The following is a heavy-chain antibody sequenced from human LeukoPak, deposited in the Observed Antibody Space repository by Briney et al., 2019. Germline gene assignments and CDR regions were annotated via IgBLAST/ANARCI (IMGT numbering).Heavy chain of an antibody. V-gene: IGHV4-38-2*02. Sequence: PSETLSLTCTVSGYSISSGYYWGWIRQPPGKGLEWIGSIYHSGSTYYNPSLKSRVTISVDTSKNQFSLKLSSLRSEDTAVYYCASGGSGSYYRDYWGQGTLVTVSS. J-gene: IGHJ4*02. CDR3: ASGGSGSYYRDY. D-gene: IGHD3-10*01. CDR1: GYSISSGYY. CDR2: IYHSGST.